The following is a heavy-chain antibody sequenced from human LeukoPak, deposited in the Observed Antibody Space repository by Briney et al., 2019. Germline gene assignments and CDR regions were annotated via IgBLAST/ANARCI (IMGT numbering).Heavy chain of an antibody. CDR2: ISYDGSNK. J-gene: IGHJ4*02. V-gene: IGHV3-30*03. D-gene: IGHD4-17*01. CDR1: GFTFSSYG. CDR3: ARDLVRNTVTTVFDY. Sequence: GGSLRLSCAASGFTFSSYGMHWVRQAPGKGLEWVAVISYDGSNKYYADSVKGRFTISRDNSKNTLYLQMNSLRAEDTAVYYCARDLVRNTVTTVFDYWGQGTLVTVSS.